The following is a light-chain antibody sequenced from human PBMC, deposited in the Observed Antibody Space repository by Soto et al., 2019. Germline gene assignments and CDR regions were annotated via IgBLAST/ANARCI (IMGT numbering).Light chain of an antibody. CDR1: SSDIGIYNF. J-gene: IGLJ3*02. V-gene: IGLV2-14*03. Sequence: QSALTQPASVSGSPGQSITIFCTGTSSDIGIYNFVSWYQQHPGKAPKLMIYNVYSRPSGVSSRFSGSMSGNTASLTISGLQPDDEAVYFCSSDVSFYTLGVFGGGTKLTVL. CDR3: SSDVSFYTLGV. CDR2: NVY.